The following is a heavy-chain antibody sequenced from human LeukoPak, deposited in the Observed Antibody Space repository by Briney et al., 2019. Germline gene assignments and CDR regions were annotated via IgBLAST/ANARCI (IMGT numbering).Heavy chain of an antibody. CDR3: ARAAYSSSWIYYYYNYMDV. D-gene: IGHD6-13*01. J-gene: IGHJ6*03. V-gene: IGHV1-18*01. CDR1: AYTFTKYD. Sequence: DSVKVSCKASAYTFTKYDISWVRQPPGQGLEWMGWISAYNGNTNYAQKLQGRVTMAPDTSTSTAYMELRSLRADDTAVYYCARAAYSSSWIYYYYNYMDVWGKGTTVTVSS. CDR2: ISAYNGNT.